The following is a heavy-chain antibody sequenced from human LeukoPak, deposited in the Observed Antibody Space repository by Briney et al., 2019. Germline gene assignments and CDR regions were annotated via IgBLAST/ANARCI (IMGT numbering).Heavy chain of an antibody. CDR1: GFTFSRSA. V-gene: IGHV3-23*01. CDR3: AKDGLYYDGSEHVYYFDS. Sequence: GGSLRLSCAASGFTFSRSAMTWVRQGPGTGLEFVASIIYSGGATYYADSVKGRFTISRDNSKNTLYLQMNSLRAEDTALYYCAKDGLYYDGSEHVYYFDSWGQGTLVTVSP. J-gene: IGHJ4*02. CDR2: IIYSGGAT. D-gene: IGHD3-22*01.